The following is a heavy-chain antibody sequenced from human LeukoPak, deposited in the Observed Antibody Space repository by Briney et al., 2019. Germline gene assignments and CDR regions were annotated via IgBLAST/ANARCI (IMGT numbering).Heavy chain of an antibody. Sequence: PSETLSLTCTVSGGSISSSSYYWGWIRQPPGKGLEWIGSIYYSGSTYYNPSLKSRVTISVDTSKNQFSLKLSSVTAADTAVYYCAREGYSSSGGFDYWGQGTLVTVSS. D-gene: IGHD6-13*01. J-gene: IGHJ4*02. CDR2: IYYSGST. V-gene: IGHV4-39*07. CDR3: AREGYSSSGGFDY. CDR1: GGSISSSSYY.